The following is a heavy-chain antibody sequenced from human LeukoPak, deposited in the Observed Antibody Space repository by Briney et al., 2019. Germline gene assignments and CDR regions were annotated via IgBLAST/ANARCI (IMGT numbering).Heavy chain of an antibody. V-gene: IGHV4-34*01. J-gene: IGHJ4*02. D-gene: IGHD2-8*01. Sequence: SETLSLTCAVYGGSFSGCYWSWLRQPPGKGREWSGEINHSGSTNYNPSLKRGVTISVDTSKNQFSLKRRSGTGADTAVYYWGSGGVLMVYNWGQGTLVTLSS. CDR1: GGSFSGCY. CDR2: INHSGST. CDR3: GSGGVLMVYN.